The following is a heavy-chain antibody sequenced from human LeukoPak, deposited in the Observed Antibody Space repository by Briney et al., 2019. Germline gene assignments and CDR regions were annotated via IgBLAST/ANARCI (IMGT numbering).Heavy chain of an antibody. V-gene: IGHV1-2*02. CDR2: INPNSGGT. CDR1: GYTFTGYY. Sequence: ASVKVSCKASGYTFTGYYMHWVRQAPGQGLEWMGWINPNSGGTNYAQKFQGRVTMTRDTSISTAYMELSRLRSDDTAVHYCARDSAPYYYDSSGLYYFDYWGQGTLVTVSS. J-gene: IGHJ4*02. D-gene: IGHD3-22*01. CDR3: ARDSAPYYYDSSGLYYFDY.